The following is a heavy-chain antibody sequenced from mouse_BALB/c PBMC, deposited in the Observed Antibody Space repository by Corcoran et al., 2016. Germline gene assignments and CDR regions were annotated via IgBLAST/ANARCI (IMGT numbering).Heavy chain of an antibody. D-gene: IGHD1-1*01. CDR2: IDPANGNT. CDR1: GFNIKDAY. V-gene: IGHV14-3*02. CDR3: ARGGLYGRSDYAMDY. Sequence: EVQLQQSGAELVKPGASVKLSCTASGFNIKDAYMHWVKQRPEQGLEGIGRIDPANGNTKYDPKFQGKATITVDTSSNTAYLQLSSLTSEDTAVYYCARGGLYGRSDYAMDYWGQGTSVTVSS. J-gene: IGHJ4*01.